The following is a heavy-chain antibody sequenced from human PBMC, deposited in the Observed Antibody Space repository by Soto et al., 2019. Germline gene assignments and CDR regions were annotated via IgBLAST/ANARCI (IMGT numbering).Heavy chain of an antibody. D-gene: IGHD2-2*01. V-gene: IGHV3-23*01. Sequence: EVQLLESGGGLVQPGGSLRLSCAASGFTFSNFVMSWVRQAPGKGLEWVSAVSRSGGSTNYADSVKGRFAISRDNSKNTLYLQMDNLKGEDTAIYFCASDLNCDTTTCFWGEWFDSWGQGTLVTVSS. J-gene: IGHJ5*01. CDR3: ASDLNCDTTTCFWGEWFDS. CDR2: VSRSGGST. CDR1: GFTFSNFV.